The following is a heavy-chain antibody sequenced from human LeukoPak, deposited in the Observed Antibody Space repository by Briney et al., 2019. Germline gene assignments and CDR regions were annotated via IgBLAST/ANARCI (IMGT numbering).Heavy chain of an antibody. CDR2: IYPGDSDT. CDR1: GYSFTSYW. D-gene: IGHD3-3*01. J-gene: IGHJ5*02. V-gene: IGHV5-51*01. Sequence: GESLKISCKGSGYSFTSYWIGWVRQMPGKGLEWMGTIYPGDSDTRYGPSFQGQVTISADKSISTAYLQWSSLKASDTAMYYCARHAPSYDFWSGYYAIQYRAAWFDPWGQGTLVTVSS. CDR3: ARHAPSYDFWSGYYAIQYRAAWFDP.